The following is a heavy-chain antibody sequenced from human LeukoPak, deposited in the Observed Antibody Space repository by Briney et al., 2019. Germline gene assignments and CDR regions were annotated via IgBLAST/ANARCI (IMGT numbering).Heavy chain of an antibody. V-gene: IGHV4-59*01. D-gene: IGHD6-13*01. Sequence: PSETLSLTCTVSGGSISSYYWSWIRQPPGKGLEWIGYIYYSGSTNYNPSLKSRVTISVDTSKSQFSLKLSSVTAADTAVYYCARDLGGLGCSSGWYNDWGQGTLVTVSS. CDR3: ARDLGGLGCSSGWYND. CDR1: GGSISSYY. J-gene: IGHJ4*02. CDR2: IYYSGST.